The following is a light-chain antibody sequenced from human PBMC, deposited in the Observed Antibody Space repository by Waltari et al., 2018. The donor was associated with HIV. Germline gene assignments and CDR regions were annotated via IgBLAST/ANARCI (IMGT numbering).Light chain of an antibody. CDR3: LSSDSRGVHKF. V-gene: IGLV3-25*03. J-gene: IGLJ2*01. CDR1: TLSTEY. Sequence: SYGLTQPPSVSVSPGQTARITCSGDTLSTEYGSWYQQKPGQAPVLLIYRDKERSSGIPKRFSGSSSGTTVTLAISGVQAEDEADYYCLSSDSRGVHKFFGGGTKLTVL. CDR2: RDK.